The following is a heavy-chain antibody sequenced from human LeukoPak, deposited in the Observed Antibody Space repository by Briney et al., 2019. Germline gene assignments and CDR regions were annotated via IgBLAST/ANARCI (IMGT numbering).Heavy chain of an antibody. CDR1: GYTFTGDY. D-gene: IGHD3-10*02. J-gene: IGHJ6*03. V-gene: IGHV1-2*02. CDR2: INPNSGGT. Sequence: ASVKVSCKASGYTFTGDYMHWVRQAPGQGLEWMGCINPNSGGTNYAQKFQGRVTITRDTSISTAYMELSRLRSDDTAVYYCARELRAVFGSYYYYYMDVWGKGTTVTVSS. CDR3: ARELRAVFGSYYYYYMDV.